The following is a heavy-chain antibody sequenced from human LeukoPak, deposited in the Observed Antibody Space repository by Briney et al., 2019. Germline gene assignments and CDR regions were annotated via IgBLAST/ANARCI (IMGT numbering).Heavy chain of an antibody. Sequence: SETLSLTCTVSGGSISSYYWSWIRQPPGKGLEWIGYIYYSGSTNYNPSLKSRVTISVDTSKNQFSLKLSSVTAADTAVYYCARLYYYDSSGYPLFDYWGQGTLVTASS. CDR2: IYYSGST. D-gene: IGHD3-22*01. V-gene: IGHV4-59*01. CDR3: ARLYYYDSSGYPLFDY. CDR1: GGSISSYY. J-gene: IGHJ4*02.